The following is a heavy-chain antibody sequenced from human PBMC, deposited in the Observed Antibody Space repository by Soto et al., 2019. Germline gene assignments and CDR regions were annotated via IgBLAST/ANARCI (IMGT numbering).Heavy chain of an antibody. V-gene: IGHV4-30-4*01. CDR2: IFYTGST. CDR1: GGFVNSVNNY. CDR3: ARGPFSSVGVADPTVGWFDP. D-gene: IGHD3-3*01. J-gene: IGHJ5*02. Sequence: QVHLQESGPGLVKPSQTLSLTCTVSGGFVNSVNNYWSWIRQPPGKGLEWLGYIFYTGSTYYNPSLRSRITISIDTSENRFSPKLTSVTAADTAVYYCARGPFSSVGVADPTVGWFDPWGQGTLVTVSS.